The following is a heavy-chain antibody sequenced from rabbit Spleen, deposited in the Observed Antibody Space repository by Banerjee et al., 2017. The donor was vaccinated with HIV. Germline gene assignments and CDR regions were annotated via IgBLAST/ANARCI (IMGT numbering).Heavy chain of an antibody. D-gene: IGHD1-1*01. CDR2: IDTNTGRN. V-gene: IGHV1S45*01. CDR1: GFSFNVNYV. CDR3: ARDSASVVGWNFNL. Sequence: QEHLEESGGGLVQPEGSLTLTCTASGFSFNVNYVMCWVRQAPGKGLEWIACIDTNTGRNVYATWAKGRFTISKTSSTTVTLQMASLTVADTATYFCARDSASVVGWNFNLWGQGTLVTVS. J-gene: IGHJ4*01.